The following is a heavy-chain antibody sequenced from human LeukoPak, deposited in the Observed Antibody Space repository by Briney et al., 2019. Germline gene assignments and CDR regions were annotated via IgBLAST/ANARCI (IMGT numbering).Heavy chain of an antibody. Sequence: ASVKVSCKASGYTFTGYYMHWVRQAPGQGLEWMGWINPNSGGTNYAQKFQGRVTMTRDTSISTAYMELSRLRSDDTAVYYCARVIDYYGSGSYYYWGQGTLVTVSS. J-gene: IGHJ4*02. CDR3: ARVIDYYGSGSYYY. CDR2: INPNSGGT. CDR1: GYTFTGYY. D-gene: IGHD3-10*01. V-gene: IGHV1-2*02.